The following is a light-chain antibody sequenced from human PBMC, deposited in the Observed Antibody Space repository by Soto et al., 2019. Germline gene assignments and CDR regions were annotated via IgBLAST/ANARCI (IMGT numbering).Light chain of an antibody. Sequence: QSVLTQPPSASGSPGQSVTISCTGTSSDVGRYNYVSWYQHHPGKAPKLIIYDVSQRPSGVPDRFSGSKSGNTASLTVSGLQAEDEADYYCNSYADSNTYVFGTGTKGTGL. J-gene: IGLJ1*01. CDR1: SSDVGRYNY. CDR2: DVS. CDR3: NSYADSNTYV. V-gene: IGLV2-8*01.